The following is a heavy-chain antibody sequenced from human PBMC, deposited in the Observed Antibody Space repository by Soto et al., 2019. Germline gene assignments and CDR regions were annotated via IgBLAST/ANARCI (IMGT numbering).Heavy chain of an antibody. Sequence: EVQLVESGGGLVQPGRSLRLSCAASGFTFDDYAXHWVRQAPGKGLEWVSGISWNSGSKVYADSVKGRFTISRDNAKNSLYLQMNSLRAEDTALYYCAKDKGVITARPYFDLWGRGTLVTVSS. CDR2: ISWNSGSK. V-gene: IGHV3-9*01. D-gene: IGHD6-6*01. CDR3: AKDKGVITARPYFDL. J-gene: IGHJ2*01. CDR1: GFTFDDYA.